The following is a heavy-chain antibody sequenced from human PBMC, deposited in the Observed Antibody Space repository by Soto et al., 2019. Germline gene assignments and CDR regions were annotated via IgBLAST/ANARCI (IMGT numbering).Heavy chain of an antibody. CDR1: GFSLSPSGMC. CDR3: ARMGVRSVDTAKRMDV. Sequence: GSGPTLVNPTQTPTLTCTFSGFSLSPSGMCVSWIRQPLGKALEWLALIDWDDDKYYSTSLKTRLTISKDTSKNQVVHTMTNMDPVDTATYYCARMGVRSVDTAKRMDVWGQGTRVTV. CDR2: IDWDDDK. D-gene: IGHD5-18*01. J-gene: IGHJ6*02. V-gene: IGHV2-70*01.